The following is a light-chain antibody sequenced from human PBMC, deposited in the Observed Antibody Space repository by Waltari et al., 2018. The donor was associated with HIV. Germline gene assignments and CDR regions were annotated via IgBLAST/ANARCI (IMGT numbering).Light chain of an antibody. Sequence: DIVITQSPDSLALSLGERATINCKSHQSVLYSSNNKNFLAWYQQKSGQRPKLLVYWASTRESGVPDRFSGSGSGTDFTLTISSLQAEDVAVYFCQQHYTTPYTFGQGTKLEIK. CDR3: QQHYTTPYT. CDR1: QSVLYSSNNKNF. V-gene: IGKV4-1*01. J-gene: IGKJ2*01. CDR2: WAS.